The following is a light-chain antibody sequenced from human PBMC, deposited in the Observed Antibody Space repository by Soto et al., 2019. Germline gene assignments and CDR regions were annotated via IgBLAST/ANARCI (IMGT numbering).Light chain of an antibody. J-gene: IGKJ4*01. CDR1: QSLLHSNGYNN. V-gene: IGKV2-28*01. CDR2: LGS. CDR3: MQALQTPRT. Sequence: DIVMTQSPLSLPVTPGEPASISCRSSQSLLHSNGYNNLDWYLQKPGQSPQLLIYLGSNRASRVPDRFSGSGSGRDFTLKISRVEAEGVGVYYCMQALQTPRTFGGATQVEIK.